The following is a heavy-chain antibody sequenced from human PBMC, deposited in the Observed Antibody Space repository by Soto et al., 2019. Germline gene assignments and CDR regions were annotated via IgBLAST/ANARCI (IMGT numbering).Heavy chain of an antibody. D-gene: IGHD6-19*01. CDR2: ISWNSGSI. Sequence: GGSLRLSCAASGFTFDDYAMHWVRQAPGKGLEWASGISWNSGSIGYADSVKGRFTISRDNAKNSLYLQMNSLRAEDTALYYCAKDTRQFPHDAFDIWGQGTMVTVSS. CDR1: GFTFDDYA. CDR3: AKDTRQFPHDAFDI. V-gene: IGHV3-9*01. J-gene: IGHJ3*02.